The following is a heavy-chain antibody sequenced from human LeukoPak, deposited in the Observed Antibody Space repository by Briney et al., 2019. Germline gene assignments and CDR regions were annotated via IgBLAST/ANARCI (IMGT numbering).Heavy chain of an antibody. J-gene: IGHJ5*02. D-gene: IGHD4-23*01. CDR3: ARLGAVLTSVNWFDP. CDR1: GGSISGSDYY. V-gene: IGHV4-39*07. Sequence: PSETLSLTCTVSGGSISGSDYYWGWVRQPPGKGLEWIGNFYHSGSTYYNSSLKSRLTMSVDPSKNQFSLMLTAVTAADTAVYYCARLGAVLTSVNWFDPWGQGTLVTVSS. CDR2: FYHSGST.